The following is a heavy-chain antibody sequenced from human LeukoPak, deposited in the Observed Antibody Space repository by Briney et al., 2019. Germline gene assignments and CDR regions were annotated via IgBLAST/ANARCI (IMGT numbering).Heavy chain of an antibody. CDR1: GFTFSSYA. D-gene: IGHD3-10*01. CDR3: VKSPSPVRGVIKEVGYFDY. V-gene: IGHV3-64D*09. Sequence: GGSLRLSCSASGFTFSSYAMNWVRQAPGKGLEYVSAISSNGGSTYYADSVKGRFTISRDNSKNTLYLQMSSLRAEDTAVYYCVKSPSPVRGVIKEVGYFDYWGQGTLVTVSS. CDR2: ISSNGGST. J-gene: IGHJ4*02.